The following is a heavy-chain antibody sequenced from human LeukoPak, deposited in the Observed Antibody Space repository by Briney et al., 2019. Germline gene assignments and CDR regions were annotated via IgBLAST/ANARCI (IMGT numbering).Heavy chain of an antibody. Sequence: ASVKVSCKSSGYTFTGYYMHWVRQAPGQGLEWMGWINPNSGGTNYAQKFQRRVTMTRDTSISTAYMELSRLRSDDTAVYYCARVIGSGSGVWFDPWGQGTLVTVSS. J-gene: IGHJ5*02. V-gene: IGHV1-2*02. CDR3: ARVIGSGSGVWFDP. CDR1: GYTFTGYY. D-gene: IGHD3-10*01. CDR2: INPNSGGT.